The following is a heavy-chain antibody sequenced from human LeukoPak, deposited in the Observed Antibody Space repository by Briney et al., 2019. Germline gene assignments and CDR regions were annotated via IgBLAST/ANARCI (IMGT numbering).Heavy chain of an antibody. J-gene: IGHJ3*02. D-gene: IGHD5-18*01. CDR1: GGSISSYY. CDR2: IYYSGST. Sequence: PSETLSLTCTVSGGSISSYYWSWIRQPPGKGLEWIGYIYYSGSTNYNPSLKSRVTISVDPSKNQFSLKLSSVTAADTAVYYCARHKRGYSYGNDAFDIWGQGTMVTVSS. CDR3: ARHKRGYSYGNDAFDI. V-gene: IGHV4-59*08.